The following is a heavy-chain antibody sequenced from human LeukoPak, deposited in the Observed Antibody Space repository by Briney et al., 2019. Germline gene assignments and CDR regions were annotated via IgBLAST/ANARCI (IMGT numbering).Heavy chain of an antibody. CDR1: GFTVSSNY. CDR3: ARESSSFLDY. Sequence: GGSLRLSCAASGFTVSSNYMSWVRQAPGKGLEWVSVIYSGGSTYYADSVKGRFTISRDNSKNTLYLQMNSLRADDTAVYYCARESSSFLDYWGQGTLVTVSS. V-gene: IGHV3-53*01. D-gene: IGHD6-6*01. CDR2: IYSGGST. J-gene: IGHJ4*02.